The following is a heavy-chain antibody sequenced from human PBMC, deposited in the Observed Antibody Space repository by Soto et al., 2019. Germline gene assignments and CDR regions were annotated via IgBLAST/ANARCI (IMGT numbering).Heavy chain of an antibody. J-gene: IGHJ4*02. CDR1: GGTFSSYA. D-gene: IGHD1-1*01. CDR2: IIPIFGTA. CDR3: ARDRGTSSPFDY. V-gene: IGHV1-69*13. Sequence: ASVKVSCKASGGTFSSYAISWVRQAPGQGLEWMGGIIPIFGTANYAQKFQGRVTITADESTSTAYMELSSLRSEDTAVYYCARDRGTSSPFDYWGQGTLVTVYS.